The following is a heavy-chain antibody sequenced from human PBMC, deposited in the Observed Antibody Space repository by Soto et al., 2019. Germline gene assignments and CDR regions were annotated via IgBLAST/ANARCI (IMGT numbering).Heavy chain of an antibody. Sequence: QVQLVESGGGVVQPGRSLRLSCAASGFTFSSYAMHWVRQAPGKGLEWVAVISYDGSNKYYADSVNGRFTISRDNSKNTLYLQMNSLRAEDTAVYYCAREIYDSNPGGKNWFDPWGQGTLVTVSS. D-gene: IGHD3-22*01. CDR3: AREIYDSNPGGKNWFDP. J-gene: IGHJ5*02. V-gene: IGHV3-30-3*01. CDR2: ISYDGSNK. CDR1: GFTFSSYA.